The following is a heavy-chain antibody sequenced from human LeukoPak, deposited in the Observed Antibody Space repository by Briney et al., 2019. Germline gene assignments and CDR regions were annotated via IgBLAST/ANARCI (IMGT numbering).Heavy chain of an antibody. CDR3: ARGSPPRRNYDSRGYYSYYFDY. D-gene: IGHD3-22*01. J-gene: IGHJ4*02. CDR2: ISAYNGNT. V-gene: IGHV1-18*01. Sequence: ASVKVSFKGSGYTFTSSGISWVRQAPGQELEWMGWISAYNGNTHYAQKLQGRVTMTTDTSTSTVYMELRSLRSEDTAVYYCARGSPPRRNYDSRGYYSYYFDYWGQGTLVTVSS. CDR1: GYTFTSSG.